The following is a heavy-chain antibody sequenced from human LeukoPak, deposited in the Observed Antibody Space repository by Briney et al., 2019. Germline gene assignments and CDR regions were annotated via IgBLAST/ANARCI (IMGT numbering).Heavy chain of an antibody. CDR2: IHYSGST. D-gene: IGHD3-10*01. CDR1: GGSISSYY. Sequence: SETLSLTCTVSGGSISSYYWSGIRQPPGKGLEWIGQIHYSGSTNYNPSLKSRITISIDMTKKQLSLKLSSVPAAHTAVYYCARTHYASGSYPVDYWGQATLVTVSS. V-gene: IGHV4-59*01. J-gene: IGHJ4*02. CDR3: ARTHYASGSYPVDY.